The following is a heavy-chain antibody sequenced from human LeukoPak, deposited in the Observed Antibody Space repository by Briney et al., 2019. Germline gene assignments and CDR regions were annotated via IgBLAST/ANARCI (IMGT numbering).Heavy chain of an antibody. Sequence: PARSLRLSCAVSGFTFSSYAMHWVRPVPGKGLEWVAVISDGGSNTYYGDSLKGRFTIYRDNSSNTLYLQMSSLRAEDTAVYYCAKVDGSGSYRWAYFDYWGQGTLVTVSS. CDR1: GFTFSSYA. CDR2: ISDGGSNT. V-gene: IGHV3-30*18. CDR3: AKVDGSGSYRWAYFDY. D-gene: IGHD3-10*01. J-gene: IGHJ4*02.